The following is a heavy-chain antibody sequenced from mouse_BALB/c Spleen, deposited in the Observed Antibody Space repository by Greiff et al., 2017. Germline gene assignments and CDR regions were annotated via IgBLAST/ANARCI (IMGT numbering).Heavy chain of an antibody. Sequence: EVQLVESGGGLVQPGGSLRLSCATSGFTFTDYYMSWVRQPPGKALEWLGFIRNKANGYTTEYSASVKGRFTISRDNSQSILYLQMNTLRAEDSATYYCARDNDGYYYWGQGTTLTVSS. D-gene: IGHD2-3*01. V-gene: IGHV7-3*02. CDR1: GFTFTDYY. CDR2: IRNKANGYTT. J-gene: IGHJ2*01. CDR3: ARDNDGYYY.